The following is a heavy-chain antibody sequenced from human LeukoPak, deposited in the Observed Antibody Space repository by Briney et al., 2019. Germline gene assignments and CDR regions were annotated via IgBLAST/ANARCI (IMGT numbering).Heavy chain of an antibody. V-gene: IGHV3-64*01. Sequence: PGGSLRLSCAASGFTFSSYAMHWVRQAPGKGLEYVSAISSNGGSTYYANSVKGRFTISRDNSKNTLYLQMGSLRAEDMAVYYCTRGNVLTGKYMVHWGQGTLVTVSS. CDR1: GFTFSSYA. D-gene: IGHD3-9*01. CDR3: TRGNVLTGKYMVH. J-gene: IGHJ1*01. CDR2: ISSNGGST.